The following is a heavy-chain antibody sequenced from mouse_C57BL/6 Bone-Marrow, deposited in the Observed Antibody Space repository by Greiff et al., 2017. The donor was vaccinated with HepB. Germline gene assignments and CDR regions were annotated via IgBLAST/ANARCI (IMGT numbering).Heavy chain of an antibody. J-gene: IGHJ2*01. Sequence: DVQLVESGGGLVKPGGSLKLSCAASGFTFSSYAMSWVRQTPEKRLEWVATISDGGSYTYYPDNVKGRFTISRDNAKNNLYLQMSHLKSEDTAMYYCARDATTVYYFDYWGQGTTLTVSS. D-gene: IGHD1-1*01. CDR3: ARDATTVYYFDY. CDR1: GFTFSSYA. V-gene: IGHV5-4*01. CDR2: ISDGGSYT.